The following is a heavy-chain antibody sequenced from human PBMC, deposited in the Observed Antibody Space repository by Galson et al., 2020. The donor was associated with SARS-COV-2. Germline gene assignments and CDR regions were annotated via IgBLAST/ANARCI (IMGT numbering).Heavy chain of an antibody. CDR3: ARVRRDRYWYFDL. V-gene: IGHV1-2*06. CDR1: GYTFSDYY. CDR2: INDNSGDT. Sequence: ASVTVSCKASGYTFSDYYVHWVRQAAGQGLEWMGRINDNSGDTNYAQKFQGRVTMTRDTSITTAYMEVSRLTSDDTAVYYCARVRRDRYWYFDLWGRGTLVTVSS. J-gene: IGHJ2*01.